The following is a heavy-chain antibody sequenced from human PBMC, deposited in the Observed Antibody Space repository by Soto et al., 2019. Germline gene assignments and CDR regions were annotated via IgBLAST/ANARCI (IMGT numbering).Heavy chain of an antibody. CDR3: ARDESGDYTGSRAFDI. D-gene: IGHD4-17*01. J-gene: IGHJ3*02. Sequence: EVQLVESGGGLVQPGGSLRLSCAASGFTFSSYSMNWVRQAPGKGLEWVSYISSSSSTIYYADSVKGRFTISRDNAKNSLYLQMNSPRAEDTAVYYCARDESGDYTGSRAFDIWGQGTMVTVSS. V-gene: IGHV3-48*01. CDR2: ISSSSSTI. CDR1: GFTFSSYS.